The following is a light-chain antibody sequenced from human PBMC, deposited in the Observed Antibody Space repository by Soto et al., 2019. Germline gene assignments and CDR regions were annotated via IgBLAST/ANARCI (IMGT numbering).Light chain of an antibody. CDR3: GTWDNSLSAGV. CDR2: DNN. CDR1: SSNIENNY. Sequence: QSVLTQPPSVSAAPGQKVTISCSGSSSNIENNYVSWYQQLPGTAPKLLIYDNNKRPSGIPDRFSGSKSGTSATLGITGLQTGAEAEYYCGTWDNSLSAGVFGGGTKLTVL. V-gene: IGLV1-51*01. J-gene: IGLJ2*01.